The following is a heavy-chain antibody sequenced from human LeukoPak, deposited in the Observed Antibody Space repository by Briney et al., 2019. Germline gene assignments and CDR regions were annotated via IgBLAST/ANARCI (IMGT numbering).Heavy chain of an antibody. V-gene: IGHV4-34*01. CDR1: GGSFSGYY. D-gene: IGHD2-2*01. CDR2: INHSGST. Sequence: KSSETLSLTCAVYGGSFSGYYWSWIRQPPGKGLEWIGEINHSGSTNYNPSLKSRVTISVDTSKNQFSLKLSSVTAADTAVYYCARGRGGVVPAAHYYYYYGMDVWGQGTTVTVSS. CDR3: ARGRGGVVPAAHYYYYYGMDV. J-gene: IGHJ6*02.